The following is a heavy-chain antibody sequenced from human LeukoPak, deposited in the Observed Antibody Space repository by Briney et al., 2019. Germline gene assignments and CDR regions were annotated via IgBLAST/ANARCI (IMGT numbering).Heavy chain of an antibody. CDR1: GFTFSSYG. D-gene: IGHD3-10*01. CDR3: AKDRYSGSGSYYNNWFDP. J-gene: IGHJ5*02. Sequence: GGSLRLSCAASGFTFSSYGMHWVRQAPGKGLEWVAFIRYDGSNKYYAYSVKGRFTISRDNSKNTLYLQMNSLRAEDTAVYYCAKDRYSGSGSYYNNWFDPWGQGTLVTVSS. V-gene: IGHV3-30*02. CDR2: IRYDGSNK.